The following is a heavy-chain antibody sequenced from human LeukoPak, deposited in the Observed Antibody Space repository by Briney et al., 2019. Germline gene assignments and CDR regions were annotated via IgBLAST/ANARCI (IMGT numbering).Heavy chain of an antibody. V-gene: IGHV3-23*01. CDR2: ISGSDDST. Sequence: GGSLRLSCAASGFTFSSHAMSWGRQAPGKGLEWVSGISGSDDSTNYADSVKGRFTISRDNSKKTLFLDMNSLRAEDTAVYYCAKDASSSLTTYYSSPTCRNFDYWGQGTLVTVSS. D-gene: IGHD6-6*01. J-gene: IGHJ4*02. CDR1: GFTFSSHA. CDR3: AKDASSSLTTYYSSPTCRNFDY.